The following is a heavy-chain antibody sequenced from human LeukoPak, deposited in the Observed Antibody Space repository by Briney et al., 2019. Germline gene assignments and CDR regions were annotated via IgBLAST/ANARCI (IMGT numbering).Heavy chain of an antibody. CDR2: ISSSGTT. Sequence: PSETLSLTCSVSGGSISSGNYYWGWIRQPPGKGLEWIGSISSSGTTYYNPSLKSRVTISADTSKTQFSLKLSSVTAADTALYYCARDPPYYDSSGRDDAFDIWGQGTMVTVSS. D-gene: IGHD3-22*01. CDR3: ARDPPYYDSSGRDDAFDI. J-gene: IGHJ3*02. V-gene: IGHV4-39*02. CDR1: GGSISSGNYY.